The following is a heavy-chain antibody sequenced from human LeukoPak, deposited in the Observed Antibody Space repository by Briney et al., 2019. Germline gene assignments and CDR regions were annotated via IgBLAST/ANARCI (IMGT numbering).Heavy chain of an antibody. CDR3: ARDLQYYDFWSGYSPDYYMDV. J-gene: IGHJ6*03. D-gene: IGHD3-3*01. V-gene: IGHV1-18*01. CDR2: ISAYNGNT. CDR1: GYIFTSYG. Sequence: ASVKVSCKASGYIFTSYGISWVRQAPGQGLEWMGWISAYNGNTNYAQKLQGRVTMTTDTSTSTAYMELRSLRSDDTAVYYCARDLQYYDFWSGYSPDYYMDVWGKGTTVTVSS.